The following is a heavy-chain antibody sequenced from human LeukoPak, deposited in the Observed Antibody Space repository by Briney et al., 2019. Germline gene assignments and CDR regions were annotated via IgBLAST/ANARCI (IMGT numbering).Heavy chain of an antibody. D-gene: IGHD6-13*01. V-gene: IGHV4-61*02. CDR2: IYTSGST. CDR3: ARSAAAYLPIFWFDP. CDR1: GGSISSGSYY. J-gene: IGHJ5*02. Sequence: KPSQTLSLTCTVSGGSISSGSYYGSWIRQPAGKGLEWIGRIYTSGSTNYNPSLKSRVTISVDTSKNQFSLKLSSVTAADTAVYYCARSAAAYLPIFWFDPWGQGTLVTVSS.